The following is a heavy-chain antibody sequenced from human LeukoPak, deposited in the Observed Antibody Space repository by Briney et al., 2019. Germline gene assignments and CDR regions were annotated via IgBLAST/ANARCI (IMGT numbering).Heavy chain of an antibody. CDR1: GDSISSYY. D-gene: IGHD2-21*02. CDR3: AREAYCGGDCYSGFDY. J-gene: IGHJ4*02. Sequence: SETLSLTCTVSGDSISSYYWSWIRQPAGKGLEWIGRIYTSGSTNYNPSLKSRVTISVDTSKNQFSLKLSSVTAADTAVYYCAREAYCGGDCYSGFDYWGQGTLVTVSS. V-gene: IGHV4-4*07. CDR2: IYTSGST.